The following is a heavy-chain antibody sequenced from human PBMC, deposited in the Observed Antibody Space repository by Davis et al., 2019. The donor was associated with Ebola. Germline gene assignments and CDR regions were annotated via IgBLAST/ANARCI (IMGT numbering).Heavy chain of an antibody. CDR2: INHRGST. V-gene: IGHV4-34*01. CDR3: ACRYYDSSSYRLGYYYGMDV. D-gene: IGHD3-22*01. J-gene: IGHJ6*02. CDR1: GGSFSGYY. Sequence: SETLSLTCAVYGGSFSGYYWSWIRQPPGKGLEWIGEINHRGSTNYNPSLKSRVTISVDTSKNQFSLKLSSVTAADTAVYYCACRYYDSSSYRLGYYYGMDVWGQGTTVTVSS.